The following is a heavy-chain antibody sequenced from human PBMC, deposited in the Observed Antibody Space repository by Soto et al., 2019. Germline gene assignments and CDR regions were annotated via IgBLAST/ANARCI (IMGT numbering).Heavy chain of an antibody. CDR3: ARGWGYCSGGSCYQAEYFQH. V-gene: IGHV1-69*13. CDR2: IIPIFGTA. CDR1: GGTFSSYA. Sequence: SVKVSCKASGGTFSSYAISWVRQAPGQGLEWMGGIIPIFGTANYAQKFQGRVTITADESTSTAYMELRSLRSEDTAVYYCARGWGYCSGGSCYQAEYFQHWGQGTLVPVSS. D-gene: IGHD2-15*01. J-gene: IGHJ1*01.